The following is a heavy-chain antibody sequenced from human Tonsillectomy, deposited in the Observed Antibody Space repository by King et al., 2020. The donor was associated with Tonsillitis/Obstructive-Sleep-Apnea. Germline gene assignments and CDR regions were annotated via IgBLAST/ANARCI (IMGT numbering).Heavy chain of an antibody. V-gene: IGHV4-31*03. Sequence: VQLQESGPGLVKPSQTLSLTCTVSGGSISSGGYYWSWIRQHPGKGLGWIGYIYYSGSTYYNPSLKSRVTISVDTSKNQFSLKLSSVTAADTAVYYCARAGAGEGAFDIWGQGTMVTVSS. J-gene: IGHJ3*02. CDR3: ARAGAGEGAFDI. CDR2: IYYSGST. D-gene: IGHD7-27*01. CDR1: GGSISSGGYY.